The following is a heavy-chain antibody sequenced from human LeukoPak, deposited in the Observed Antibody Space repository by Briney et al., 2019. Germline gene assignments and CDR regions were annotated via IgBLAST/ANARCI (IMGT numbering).Heavy chain of an antibody. V-gene: IGHV3-7*05. CDR1: GFTFSSYS. CDR2: IQQDGSER. J-gene: IGHJ4*02. CDR3: ARGRGSDY. Sequence: SGGSLRLSCAASGFTFSSYSMSWVRQAPGKGLEWVANIQQDGSERYYVDSVKGRFTISRDNAKNSLYLQMNSLRAEDTVVYYCARGRGSDYWGQGTLVTVSS. D-gene: IGHD3-16*01.